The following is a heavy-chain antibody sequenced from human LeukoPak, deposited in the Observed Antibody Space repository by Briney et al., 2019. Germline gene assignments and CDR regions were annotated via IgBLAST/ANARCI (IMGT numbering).Heavy chain of an antibody. J-gene: IGHJ4*02. CDR2: ISAYNGNT. CDR1: GYTFTSYG. CDR3: ARDYHYYGSGSPFDY. D-gene: IGHD3-10*01. Sequence: GASVKVSCKASGYTFTSYGISWVRQAPGQGLEWTGWISAYNGNTNYAQKLQGRVPMTTDTSTSTAYMELRSLRSDDTAVYYCARDYHYYGSGSPFDYWGQGTLVTVSS. V-gene: IGHV1-18*01.